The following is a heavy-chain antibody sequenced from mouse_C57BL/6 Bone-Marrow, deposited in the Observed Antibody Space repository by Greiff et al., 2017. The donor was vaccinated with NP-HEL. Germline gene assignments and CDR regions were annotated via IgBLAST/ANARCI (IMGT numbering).Heavy chain of an antibody. Sequence: QVQLKQSGAELVRPGASVKLSCKASGYTFTDYYINWVKQRPGQGLEWIARIYPGSGNTYYHEKFKGKATLTAEKASSTAYMQRSSLTSEDSAGYFGARGGDYGGYWGQGTTLTVSS. J-gene: IGHJ2*01. CDR1: GYTFTDYY. V-gene: IGHV1-76*01. D-gene: IGHD2-4*01. CDR3: ARGGDYGGY. CDR2: IYPGSGNT.